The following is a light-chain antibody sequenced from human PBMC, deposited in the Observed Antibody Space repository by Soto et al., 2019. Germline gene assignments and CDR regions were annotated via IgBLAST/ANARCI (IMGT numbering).Light chain of an antibody. CDR1: QSISSW. CDR3: QQYNSYSRT. V-gene: IGKV1-5*01. Sequence: RMTPAPSTLSPSVGDRVTITCRASQSISSWLAWYQQKPGKAPKLLIYDASSLESGVPSRFSGSGSGTEFTLTISSLQPDDFATYYCQQYNSYSRTFGQGTKV. CDR2: DAS. J-gene: IGKJ1*01.